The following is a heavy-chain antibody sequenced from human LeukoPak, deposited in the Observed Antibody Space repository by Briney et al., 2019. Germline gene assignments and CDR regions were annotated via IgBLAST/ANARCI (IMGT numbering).Heavy chain of an antibody. Sequence: GGSLRLSCAASGFTFSSYSMNWVRQAPGKGLEWVSYISSSSSTIYYADSVKGRFTISRDNAKNSLYLQMNSLRAEDTAVYYCARDPTDYGDYNYYYGMDVWGQGTTVTVSS. D-gene: IGHD4-17*01. CDR2: ISSSSSTI. CDR1: GFTFSSYS. V-gene: IGHV3-48*04. J-gene: IGHJ6*02. CDR3: ARDPTDYGDYNYYYGMDV.